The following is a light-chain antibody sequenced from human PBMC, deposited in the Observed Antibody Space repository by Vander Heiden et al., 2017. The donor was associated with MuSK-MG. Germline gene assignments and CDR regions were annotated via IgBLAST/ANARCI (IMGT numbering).Light chain of an antibody. CDR2: KAS. Sequence: DIQMTQPPSTLSASVGDRVTITCRASQSISSWLAWYQQKPGKAPKLLIYKASSLESGVPSRFSGSGSGTEFTLTISSLQPDDFATYYCQQDYSYSRSFGQGTKVEIK. J-gene: IGKJ1*01. CDR3: QQDYSYSRS. CDR1: QSISSW. V-gene: IGKV1-5*03.